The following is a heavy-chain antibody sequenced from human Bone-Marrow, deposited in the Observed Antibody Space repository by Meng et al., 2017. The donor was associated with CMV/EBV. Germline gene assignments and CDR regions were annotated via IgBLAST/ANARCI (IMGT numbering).Heavy chain of an antibody. J-gene: IGHJ5*02. CDR2: IYYSGST. CDR3: ARLVYCSSTSCPSGWFDP. CDR1: GGSISSYY. D-gene: IGHD2-2*01. Sequence: SETLSLTCTVSGGSISSYYWSWIRQPPGKGREWMGYIYYSGSTNYNPSLKSRVTISVDTSKNQFSLKLSSVTAADTAVYYCARLVYCSSTSCPSGWFDPWGQGTLVTVSS. V-gene: IGHV4-59*01.